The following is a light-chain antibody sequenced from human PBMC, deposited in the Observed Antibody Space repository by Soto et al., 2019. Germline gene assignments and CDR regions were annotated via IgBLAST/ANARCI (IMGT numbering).Light chain of an antibody. Sequence: DIQMTQSPSSLSASVGDRVTITCRASQSISNNLSWYQQKPGKAPKLLIYAASSLQSGVPSRFRGGGSVTDFTLTISSLQPEDFATYYCLHSFSSPQFSCGQGTRTEIK. J-gene: IGKJ5*01. CDR1: QSISNN. CDR3: LHSFSSPQFS. V-gene: IGKV1-39*01. CDR2: AAS.